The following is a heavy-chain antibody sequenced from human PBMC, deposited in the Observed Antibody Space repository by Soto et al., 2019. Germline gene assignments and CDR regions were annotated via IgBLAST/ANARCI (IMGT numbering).Heavy chain of an antibody. Sequence: EVQLLESGGGLVQPGGSLSVSCAASGLAFSDYAMTWVRQAPGKGLEWVSSISGGGGIIYYSDSVEGRFSISRDNSKNTPYRQMNSLRDEDTDRYYCTKGMDVWCQGTTVTVSS. V-gene: IGHV3-23*01. J-gene: IGHJ6*02. CDR3: TKGMDV. CDR2: ISGGGGII. CDR1: GLAFSDYA.